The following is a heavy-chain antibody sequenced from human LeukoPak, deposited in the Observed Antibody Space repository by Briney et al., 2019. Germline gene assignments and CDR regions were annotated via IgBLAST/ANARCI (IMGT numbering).Heavy chain of an antibody. CDR1: GYTFTGYY. CDR3: ARWGYDNSGLFQFFDY. J-gene: IGHJ4*02. D-gene: IGHD3-22*01. Sequence: EASLKVSCKASGYTFTGYYMRWVRQASGQGLEWMGWINPNSGGTNYAKKFQGRVTMTRDTSISTAYMELSRLRSDDTAVYYCARWGYDNSGLFQFFDYWGQGTLVTVSS. CDR2: INPNSGGT. V-gene: IGHV1-2*02.